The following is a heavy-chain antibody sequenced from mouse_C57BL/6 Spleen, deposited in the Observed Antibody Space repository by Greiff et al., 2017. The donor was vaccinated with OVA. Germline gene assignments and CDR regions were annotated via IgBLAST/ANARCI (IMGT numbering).Heavy chain of an antibody. D-gene: IGHD2-3*01. J-gene: IGHJ4*01. CDR1: GYAFSSSW. V-gene: IGHV1-82*01. Sequence: QVQLKESGPELVKPGASVKISCKASGYAFSSSWMNWVKQRPGKGLEWIGRIYPGDGDTNYNGKFKGKATLTADKSSSTAYMQLSSLTSEDSAVYFCARGDGYHVGAMDYWGQGTSVTVSS. CDR2: IYPGDGDT. CDR3: ARGDGYHVGAMDY.